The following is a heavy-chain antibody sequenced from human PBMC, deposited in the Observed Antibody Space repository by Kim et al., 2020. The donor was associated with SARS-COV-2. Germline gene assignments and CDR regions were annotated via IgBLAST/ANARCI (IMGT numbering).Heavy chain of an antibody. D-gene: IGHD6-13*01. Sequence: GGSLRLSCAASGFTFSSYAMSWVRQAPGKGLEWVSAISGSGGSTYYADSVKGRFTISRDNSKNTLYLQMNSLRAEDTAVYYCAKFLGSSRPGTAPLEPDWGQGTLVTVSS. J-gene: IGHJ4*02. CDR1: GFTFSSYA. CDR2: ISGSGGST. V-gene: IGHV3-23*01. CDR3: AKFLGSSRPGTAPLEPD.